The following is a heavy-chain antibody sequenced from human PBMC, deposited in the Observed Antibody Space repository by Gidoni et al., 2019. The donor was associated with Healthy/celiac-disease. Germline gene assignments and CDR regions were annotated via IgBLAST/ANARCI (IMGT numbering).Heavy chain of an antibody. CDR3: ARAQPAANGYSYYYYYGMDV. D-gene: IGHD5-18*01. CDR2: IGTAGDT. Sequence: EVQLVESGGGLVQPGGSLRLSCAASGFPFSSYDMHWVRQATGKGLDWVSGIGTAGDTYYPGSVKGRFTISRENAKNSLYLQMNSLRAGDTAVYYCARAQPAANGYSYYYYYGMDVWGQGTTVTVSS. V-gene: IGHV3-13*01. J-gene: IGHJ6*02. CDR1: GFPFSSYD.